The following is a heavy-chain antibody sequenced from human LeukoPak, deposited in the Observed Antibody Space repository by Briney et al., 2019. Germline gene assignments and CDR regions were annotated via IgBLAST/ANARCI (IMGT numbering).Heavy chain of an antibody. V-gene: IGHV4-59*01. Sequence: SETLSLTCTVSGGSISSYYWSWIRQPPGKGLEWIGHIYYSGSTNYNPSLKSRVTISVDTSKNQFSLKLSSVTAADTAVYYCASSTKPTWLQLWYYFDYWGQGTLVTVSS. J-gene: IGHJ4*02. D-gene: IGHD5-24*01. CDR1: GGSISSYY. CDR3: ASSTKPTWLQLWYYFDY. CDR2: IYYSGST.